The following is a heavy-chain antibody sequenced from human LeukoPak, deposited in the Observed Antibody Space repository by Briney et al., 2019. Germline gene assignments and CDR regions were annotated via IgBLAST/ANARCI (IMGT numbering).Heavy chain of an antibody. Sequence: KPSETLSLTCIVSGGSISSYSWNWIRQSPGKGLECVGYISHSGTTSYNSSLKSPVTISVDTSKSQLSLKLTSVTAADTAVYYCARWDDSAWGFGNWGPGTLVTVSS. J-gene: IGHJ4*02. D-gene: IGHD6-19*01. CDR3: ARWDDSAWGFGN. CDR1: GGSISSYS. V-gene: IGHV4-59*08. CDR2: ISHSGTT.